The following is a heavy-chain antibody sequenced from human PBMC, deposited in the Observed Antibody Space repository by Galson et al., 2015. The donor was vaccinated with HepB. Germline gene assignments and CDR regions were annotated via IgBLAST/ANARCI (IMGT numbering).Heavy chain of an antibody. CDR2: ISAYNGYT. D-gene: IGHD3-22*01. CDR1: GFTFKRFG. J-gene: IGHJ4*02. Sequence: SVKVSCKASGFTFKRFGVSWVRQAPGQGLEWMGWISAYNGYTKYAQRLQGRATLTADTSTSTAYMELRDLSSDDTAVYYCARVSDYYDSSGYWYLEPSSFDDWDQGTLGTVSS. V-gene: IGHV1-18*01. CDR3: ARVSDYYDSSGYWYLEPSSFDD.